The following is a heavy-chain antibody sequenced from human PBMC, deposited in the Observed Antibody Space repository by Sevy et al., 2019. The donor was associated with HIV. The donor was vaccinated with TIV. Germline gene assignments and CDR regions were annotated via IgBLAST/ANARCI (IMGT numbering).Heavy chain of an antibody. CDR2: IYPGDSDT. J-gene: IGHJ4*02. V-gene: IGHV5-51*01. CDR1: GYSFTSYW. Sequence: GESLKISCKGSGYSFTSYWIGWVRQMPGKGLEWMGIIYPGDSDTRDSPSFQGQVTISADKSISTAYLQWSSLKASDTAMYYCARPTMVHGVPEGFDYWGQGTLVTVSS. D-gene: IGHD3-10*01. CDR3: ARPTMVHGVPEGFDY.